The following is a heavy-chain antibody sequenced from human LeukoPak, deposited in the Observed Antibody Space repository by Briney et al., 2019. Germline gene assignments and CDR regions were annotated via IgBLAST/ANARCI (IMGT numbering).Heavy chain of an antibody. J-gene: IGHJ3*01. CDR2: ISSDGSNR. Sequence: GGSLRLSCAASGFTFSGYGMHWVRQAPDKGLEWVALISSDGSNRIYADSVKGRFSISRDNSKNTLYLQVNSLRIEDTAVYYCAMKAVPRPRLHDAFDFWGQGTVVSVSS. V-gene: IGHV3-30*03. D-gene: IGHD5-24*01. CDR3: AMKAVPRPRLHDAFDF. CDR1: GFTFSGYG.